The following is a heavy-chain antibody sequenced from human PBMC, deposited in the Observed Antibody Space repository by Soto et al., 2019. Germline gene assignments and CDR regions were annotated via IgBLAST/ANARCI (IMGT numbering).Heavy chain of an antibody. D-gene: IGHD6-19*01. CDR3: ARMRGGWPFDY. CDR1: GGTFSSYA. V-gene: IGHV1-69*13. J-gene: IGHJ4*02. Sequence: SVNVSCKASGGTFSSYAISWVRQAPGQGLEWMGGIIPIFGTANYAQKFQGRVTITADESTSTAYMELSSPRSEDTAVYYCARMRGGWPFDYWGQGTLVTVSS. CDR2: IIPIFGTA.